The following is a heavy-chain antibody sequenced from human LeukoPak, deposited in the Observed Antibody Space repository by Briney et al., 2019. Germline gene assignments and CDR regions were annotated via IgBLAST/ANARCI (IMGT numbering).Heavy chain of an antibody. Sequence: GGSLRLSCVASGFTFSNYAMTWVRQTPGKGLEWVAVIWYDGSNKYYADSVKGRFTISRDNSKNTLYLQMNSLRAEDTAVYYCARARPAAMVYYYYGMDVWGQGTTVTVSS. V-gene: IGHV3-33*08. CDR2: IWYDGSNK. CDR1: GFTFSNYA. J-gene: IGHJ6*02. D-gene: IGHD2-2*01. CDR3: ARARPAAMVYYYYGMDV.